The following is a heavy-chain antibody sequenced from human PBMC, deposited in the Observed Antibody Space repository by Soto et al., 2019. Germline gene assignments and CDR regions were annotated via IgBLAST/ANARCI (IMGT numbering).Heavy chain of an antibody. V-gene: IGHV3-11*01. CDR1: GFTFSDYY. J-gene: IGHJ1*01. CDR2: ISSSGATR. CDR3: VRDPGL. Sequence: PGGSLRLSCAASGFTFSDYYMTWIRQAPGKGLEWISYISSSGATRHYADSVEGRFTISRGNTKNSLYLHMNSLTGDDTAVYYCVRDPGLWGRGTLVTVS.